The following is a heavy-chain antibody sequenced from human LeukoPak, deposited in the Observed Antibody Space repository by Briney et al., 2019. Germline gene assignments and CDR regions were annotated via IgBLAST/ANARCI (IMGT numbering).Heavy chain of an antibody. CDR2: IYPLNSDT. D-gene: IGHD5-24*01. CDR1: GYSFTSYW. Sequence: GESLKSSCKGSGYSFTSYWIGWVRQMPGKGLEWMGLIYPLNSDTRYSPSFQGQVTISADNSISTAYLQWSSLKASDTAMYYCATHRDGYNPFDYWGQGTLVTVSS. J-gene: IGHJ4*02. CDR3: ATHRDGYNPFDY. V-gene: IGHV5-51*01.